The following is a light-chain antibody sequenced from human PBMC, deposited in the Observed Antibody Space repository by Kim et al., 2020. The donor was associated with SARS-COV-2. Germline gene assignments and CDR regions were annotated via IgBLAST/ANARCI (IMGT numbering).Light chain of an antibody. Sequence: QSALTQPASVSGSPGQSITISCTGTRLDVGGYNYVSWYQQHPDKAPKLMIYDVHNRPTGVSDRFSGSKSGNTASLTISGLQAEDEADYYCSSWASTTSYVFGTGTTVTVL. CDR2: DVH. CDR3: SSWASTTSYV. J-gene: IGLJ1*01. V-gene: IGLV2-14*03. CDR1: RLDVGGYNY.